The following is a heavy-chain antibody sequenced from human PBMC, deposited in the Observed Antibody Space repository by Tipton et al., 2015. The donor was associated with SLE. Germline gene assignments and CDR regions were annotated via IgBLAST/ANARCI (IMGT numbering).Heavy chain of an antibody. J-gene: IGHJ4*02. Sequence: LRLSCAVYGGSLSGYSWSWIRQSPGKGLEWIGEINHGGSTNYNPSLKSRVAISLDTPKNQFSLTLTSVTAADTAVYYCATTIFRGGEVDYWGQGTLVTVSS. CDR3: ATTIFRGGEVDY. CDR2: INHGGST. CDR1: GGSLSGYS. V-gene: IGHV4-34*01. D-gene: IGHD3-3*01.